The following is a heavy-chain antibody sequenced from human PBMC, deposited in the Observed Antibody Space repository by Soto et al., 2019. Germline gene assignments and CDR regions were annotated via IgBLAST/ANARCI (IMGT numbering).Heavy chain of an antibody. CDR2: IKQDGSEI. CDR3: AKNNHYSNNTNCFVFDY. Sequence: EVQLLESGGGLVQSGGSLRLSCAGSGFTFNNYWMSWVRQAPGKGLEWVANIKQDGSEIYYVDSVKGRFTISRDNAKNSLNPQMNRQSAEGRPVYYCAKNNHYSNNTNCFVFDYWGQGTLVTVSS. D-gene: IGHD2-2*01. V-gene: IGHV3-7*01. J-gene: IGHJ4*02. CDR1: GFTFNNYW.